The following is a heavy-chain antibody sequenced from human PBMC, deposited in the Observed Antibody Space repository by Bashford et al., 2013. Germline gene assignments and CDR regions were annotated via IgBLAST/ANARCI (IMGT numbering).Heavy chain of an antibody. J-gene: IGHJ5*02. Sequence: ASVKVSCKASGYTFTSYGISWVRQAPGQGLEWMGWISAYNGNTNYAQKLQGRVTMTTDTSTSTAYMELRSLRSDDTAVYYCARQLMVRGVIRWFDPWGQGTLVTVSS. CDR1: GYTFTSYG. CDR3: ARQLMVRGVIRWFDP. D-gene: IGHD3-10*01. CDR2: ISAYNGNT. V-gene: IGHV1-18*01.